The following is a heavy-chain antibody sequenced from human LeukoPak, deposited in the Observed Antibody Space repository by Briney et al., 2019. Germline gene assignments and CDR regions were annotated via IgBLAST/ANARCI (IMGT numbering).Heavy chain of an antibody. J-gene: IGHJ2*01. D-gene: IGHD5-24*01. CDR1: GGSISSYY. Sequence: SETLSLTCTVSGGSISSYYWSWIRQPPGKGLEWNGYISDSGSTNYNPSLKSRVTISVDTSKNQFSLKVSSVTAADTAVYYCARDTVEMSTIRIPWYFDLWGRGTQVTVSS. CDR3: ARDTVEMSTIRIPWYFDL. CDR2: ISDSGST. V-gene: IGHV4-59*01.